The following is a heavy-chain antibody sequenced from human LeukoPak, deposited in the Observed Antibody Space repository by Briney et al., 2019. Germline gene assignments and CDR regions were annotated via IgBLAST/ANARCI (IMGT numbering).Heavy chain of an antibody. D-gene: IGHD3-3*01. CDR2: INHSGST. CDR1: GGSFSGYY. V-gene: IGHV4-34*01. CDR3: AITYDFWSGYIPL. J-gene: IGHJ4*02. Sequence: SETLSLTCAVYGGSFSGYYWSWIRQPPGKGLEWIGEINHSGSTNYNPSLKSRVTISVDTSKNQFSLKLSSVTAADTAVYYCAITYDFWSGYIPLWGQGTLVTVSS.